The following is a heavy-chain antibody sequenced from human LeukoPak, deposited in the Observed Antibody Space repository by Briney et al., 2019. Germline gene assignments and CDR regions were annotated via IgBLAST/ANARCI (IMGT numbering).Heavy chain of an antibody. V-gene: IGHV3-23*01. Sequence: QPGGSLRVSCAASGFTFSSCAMGWVRQAPGKGLEWVSVVSGSGVDTYYADSVQGRFTISRDNSRNTPYLQMNSLRAEDTAVYYCAKVGLITVYDAFHIWGQGTMITVSS. D-gene: IGHD4-11*01. CDR2: VSGSGVDT. CDR3: AKVGLITVYDAFHI. J-gene: IGHJ3*02. CDR1: GFTFSSCA.